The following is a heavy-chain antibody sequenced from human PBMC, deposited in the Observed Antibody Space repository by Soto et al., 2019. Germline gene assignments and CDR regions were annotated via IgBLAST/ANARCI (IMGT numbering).Heavy chain of an antibody. D-gene: IGHD3-16*01. CDR1: GFTFSSYA. CDR3: ARDRLRQRRNYYYYYGMDV. V-gene: IGHV3-30-3*01. CDR2: ISYDGSNK. J-gene: IGHJ6*02. Sequence: QVQLVESGGGVVQPGRSLRLSCAASGFTFSSYAMHWVRQAPGKGLEWVAVISYDGSNKYYADSVKGRFTISRDNSKNTLYLQMNSLIAEDTAVYYCARDRLRQRRNYYYYYGMDVWGQGTTVTVSS.